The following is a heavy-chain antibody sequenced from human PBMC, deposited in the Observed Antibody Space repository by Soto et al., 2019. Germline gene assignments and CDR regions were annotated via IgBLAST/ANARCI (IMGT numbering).Heavy chain of an antibody. V-gene: IGHV1-69*04. CDR3: ARDPTADYYYYGMDV. D-gene: IGHD4-17*01. CDR1: GGTFSSYT. CDR2: IIPILGIA. J-gene: IGHJ6*02. Sequence: SVKVSCKASGGTFSSYTISWVRQAPGQGLEWMGRIIPILGIANYAQKFQGRVTITADKSTSTAYMELSSLRSEDTAVYYCARDPTADYYYYGMDVWGQGTTVTV.